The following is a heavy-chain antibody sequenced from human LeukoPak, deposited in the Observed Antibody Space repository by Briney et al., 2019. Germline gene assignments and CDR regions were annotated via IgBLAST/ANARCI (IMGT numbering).Heavy chain of an antibody. J-gene: IGHJ3*02. Sequence: GGSLRLSCAASGFTVSSNYMSWVRQAPGKGLEWASSIYAGGSTYYADSVKGRYTISRHNSNTLYLQMNSLKAEDTAVYYCARVRLDYYETRIDSFDIWGQGTMVTVSS. D-gene: IGHD3-22*01. V-gene: IGHV3-53*04. CDR1: GFTVSSNY. CDR2: IYAGGST. CDR3: ARVRLDYYETRIDSFDI.